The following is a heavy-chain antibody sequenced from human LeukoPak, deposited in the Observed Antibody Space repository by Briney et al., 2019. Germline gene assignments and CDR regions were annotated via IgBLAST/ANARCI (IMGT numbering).Heavy chain of an antibody. CDR1: GFTFSSNS. CDR3: ARDRDGYNRLDY. Sequence: GGSLRLSCAASGFTFSSNSMNWVRQAPGKGLEWVSSISSSSSYIYYADTVKGRFTISTDNAKNSLYLQMNNLRAEDTAVYYCARDRDGYNRLDYWGQGTLVTVSS. V-gene: IGHV3-21*01. J-gene: IGHJ4*02. CDR2: ISSSSSYI. D-gene: IGHD5-24*01.